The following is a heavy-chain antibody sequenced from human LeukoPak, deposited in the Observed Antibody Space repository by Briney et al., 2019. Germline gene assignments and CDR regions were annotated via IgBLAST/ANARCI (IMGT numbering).Heavy chain of an antibody. V-gene: IGHV5-51*01. D-gene: IGHD5-24*01. CDR3: ARQGRGYSPYYYYYMDV. CDR2: IYPGDSDT. CDR1: GYSFTSNW. Sequence: GESLKISCKGSGYSFTSNWIGWVRQVPGKGLEWMGIIYPGDSDTRYSPSFQGQVTISADNSISAAYLQWSSLKASDTAMYYCARQGRGYSPYYYYYMDVWGKGTTVTVSS. J-gene: IGHJ6*03.